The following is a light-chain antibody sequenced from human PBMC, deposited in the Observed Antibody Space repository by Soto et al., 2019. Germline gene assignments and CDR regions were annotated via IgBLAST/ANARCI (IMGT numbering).Light chain of an antibody. Sequence: GMRQSPATLSVSPGERATLSCRASQSISNNLAWYQQQPGQTPRLLIYGASTTATGIPARFSGSGTGTEFTLTISRLEPEDFAVYYCQQRSNWPRTFGQGTKVDIK. CDR3: QQRSNWPRT. V-gene: IGKV3-15*01. J-gene: IGKJ1*01. CDR1: QSISNN. CDR2: GAS.